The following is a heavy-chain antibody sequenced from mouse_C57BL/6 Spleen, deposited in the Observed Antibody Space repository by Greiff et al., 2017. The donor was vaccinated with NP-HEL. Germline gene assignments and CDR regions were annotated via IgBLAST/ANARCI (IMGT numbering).Heavy chain of an antibody. CDR1: GYTFTSYW. Sequence: QVQLQQPGAELVRPGTSVKLSCKASGYTFTSYWMHWVKQRPGQGLEWIGVIDPSDSYTNYNQKFKGKAPLTVDTSSSTAYMQLSSLTSEDSAVYYCARWSNWDDYWGQGTTLTVSS. D-gene: IGHD4-1*01. J-gene: IGHJ2*01. CDR2: IDPSDSYT. V-gene: IGHV1-59*01. CDR3: ARWSNWDDY.